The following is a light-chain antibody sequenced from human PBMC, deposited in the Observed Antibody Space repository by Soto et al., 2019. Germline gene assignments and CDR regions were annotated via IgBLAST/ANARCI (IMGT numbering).Light chain of an antibody. V-gene: IGKV3-15*01. Sequence: EIVLTQSPATLSLSPGEGATLSCRASQSVGSHFAWCQQKAGQAPRLLIYGASTRATGIPARFSGSGSGTVFTLISSIVPADDFAYYYYHEYNSWPPGTFGQGTKVEIK. J-gene: IGKJ1*01. CDR1: QSVGSH. CDR2: GAS. CDR3: HEYNSWPPGT.